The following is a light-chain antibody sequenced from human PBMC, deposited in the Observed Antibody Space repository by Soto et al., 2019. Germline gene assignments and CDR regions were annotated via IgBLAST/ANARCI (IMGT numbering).Light chain of an antibody. Sequence: EIVLTQSPGTLSLSPGERATLSCRASQSITSSYLAWYQQRPGQPPRLLIYGASNRAAGIPDRFSGSGSGTDFTLTISRLEPEDFAVYDCPRYGSYQYTFGPGTKVDIK. CDR3: PRYGSYQYT. CDR2: GAS. CDR1: QSITSSY. J-gene: IGKJ3*01. V-gene: IGKV3-20*01.